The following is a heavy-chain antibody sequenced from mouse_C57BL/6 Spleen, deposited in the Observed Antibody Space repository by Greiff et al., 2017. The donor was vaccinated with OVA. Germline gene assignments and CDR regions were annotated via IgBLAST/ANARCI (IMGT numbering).Heavy chain of an antibody. V-gene: IGHV1-55*01. CDR1: GYTFTSYW. J-gene: IGHJ4*01. CDR2: IYPGSGST. CDR3: ARYPYHYAMDY. Sequence: QVQLQQPGAELVKPGASVKMSCKASGYTFTSYWITWVKQRPGQGLAWIGDIYPGSGSTNYNEKFKSKATLTVDTSSSTAYMQLSSLTSEDSAVYYCARYPYHYAMDYWGQGTSVTVSS.